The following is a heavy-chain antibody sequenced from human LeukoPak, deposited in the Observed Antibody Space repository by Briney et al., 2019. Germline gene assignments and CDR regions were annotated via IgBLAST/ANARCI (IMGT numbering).Heavy chain of an antibody. Sequence: SETLSLTCTVSGGSISSYYWSWIRQPPGKGLEWIGYIYYSGSTNYNPSLKSRVTISVDTSKNQFSLKLSSVTAADTAVYYCARHPFSSPFDFWGQGTLVAVSS. CDR1: GGSISSYY. V-gene: IGHV4-59*08. J-gene: IGHJ4*02. CDR2: IYYSGST. CDR3: ARHPFSSPFDF. D-gene: IGHD2/OR15-2a*01.